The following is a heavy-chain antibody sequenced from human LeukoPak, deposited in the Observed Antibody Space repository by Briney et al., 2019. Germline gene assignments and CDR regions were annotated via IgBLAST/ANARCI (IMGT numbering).Heavy chain of an antibody. Sequence: GGSLRLSCAASGFIFSDYAMHWVRQAPGKGLEWVAQIWFDGSKKNYADSVKGRFTISRDQSKNTVSLQMNSLRAEDTALYYCAKDGQGYAPYAMDVWGQGTTVTVSS. CDR3: AKDGQGYAPYAMDV. V-gene: IGHV3-30*02. CDR1: GFIFSDYA. CDR2: IWFDGSKK. D-gene: IGHD2-2*01. J-gene: IGHJ6*01.